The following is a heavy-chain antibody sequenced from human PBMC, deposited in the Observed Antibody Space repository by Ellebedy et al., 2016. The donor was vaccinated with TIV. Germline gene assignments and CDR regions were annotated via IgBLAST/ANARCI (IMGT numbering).Heavy chain of an antibody. CDR2: IHPSGGST. J-gene: IGHJ6*02. CDR1: GYTFTSYY. CDR3: ARVLVATSNYGMAV. Sequence: AASVKVSCKASGYTFTSYYMFWVRQAPGQGLEWMGTIHPSGGSTNYAQKFQGRVTMTRDTSTSTVYMDLSSLRSEDTAVYYCARVLVATSNYGMAVWGQGTTVTVS. V-gene: IGHV1-46*01. D-gene: IGHD5-12*01.